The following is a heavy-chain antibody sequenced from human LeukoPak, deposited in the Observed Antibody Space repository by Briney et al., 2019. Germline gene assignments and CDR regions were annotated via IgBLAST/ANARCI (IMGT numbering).Heavy chain of an antibody. Sequence: SETLSLTCAVYGGSFSGYYWSWIRQPPGKGLEWIGEINHSGSTNYNPSLKSRVTISVDTSKNQFSLKLSSVAAADTAVYYCARGRGIAARPGYYFDYWGQGTLVTVSS. CDR2: INHSGST. D-gene: IGHD6-6*01. CDR1: GGSFSGYY. J-gene: IGHJ4*02. V-gene: IGHV4-34*01. CDR3: ARGRGIAARPGYYFDY.